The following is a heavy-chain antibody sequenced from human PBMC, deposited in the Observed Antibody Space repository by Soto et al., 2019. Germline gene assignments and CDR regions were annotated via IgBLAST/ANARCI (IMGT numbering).Heavy chain of an antibody. J-gene: IGHJ6*02. V-gene: IGHV1-2*04. CDR1: GYTFTGYY. CDR2: INPNSGGT. D-gene: IGHD6-13*01. Sequence: ASVKVSCKASGYTFTGYYMHWVRQAPGQGLEWMGWINPNSGGTNYAQKFQGWVTMTRDTSISTAYMELSRLRSDDTAVYYCAREAGRYSSSWYADYYYGMDGWGQGTTVTVSS. CDR3: AREAGRYSSSWYADYYYGMDG.